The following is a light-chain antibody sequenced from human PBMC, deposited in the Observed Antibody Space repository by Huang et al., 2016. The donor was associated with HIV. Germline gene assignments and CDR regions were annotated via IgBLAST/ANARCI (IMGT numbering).Light chain of an antibody. CDR2: GAS. CDR3: QQYNDWPRT. Sequence: EIVMTQSPATLSVSPGERATLSCRASQSVNSNLAWYQQKPGQTPRLLIDGASTRATGLPARFSGSGSGTEFTLTISSLQSEDFAVYYCQQYNDWPRTFGQGTKVEIK. V-gene: IGKV3-15*01. J-gene: IGKJ1*01. CDR1: QSVNSN.